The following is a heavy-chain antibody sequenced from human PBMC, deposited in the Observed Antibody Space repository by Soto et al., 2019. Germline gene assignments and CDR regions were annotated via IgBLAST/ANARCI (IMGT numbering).Heavy chain of an antibody. V-gene: IGHV3-23*01. Sequence: VGSLGLSGAASGLTFSSYAMSWVRQAPGKGLEWVSAISGNGGSTYSADSVKGRFTISRDNSKNTLYLQMNSLRAEDTAVYHYAKASHSANWDVVAPFDSWGQGTLVTVSS. D-gene: IGHD7-27*01. CDR3: AKASHSANWDVVAPFDS. J-gene: IGHJ4*02. CDR1: GLTFSSYA. CDR2: ISGNGGST.